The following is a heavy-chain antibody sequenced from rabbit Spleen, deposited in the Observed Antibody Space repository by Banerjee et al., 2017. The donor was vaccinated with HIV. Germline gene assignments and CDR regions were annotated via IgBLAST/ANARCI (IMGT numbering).Heavy chain of an antibody. CDR3: ARLSSGAFNL. CDR2: IYTAGGST. Sequence: QEQLKESGGGLVQPEGSLTLTCTASGFSFSNIYWISWVRQAPGKGLEWIAYIYTAGGSTYYASWAKGRFTITRSTSLNTVTLQLNSLTAADTATYFCARLSSGAFNLWGPGTLVTVS. J-gene: IGHJ4*01. V-gene: IGHV1S45*01. CDR1: GFSFSNIYW. D-gene: IGHD1-1*01.